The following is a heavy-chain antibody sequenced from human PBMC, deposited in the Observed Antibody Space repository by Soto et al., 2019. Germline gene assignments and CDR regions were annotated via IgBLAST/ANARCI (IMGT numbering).Heavy chain of an antibody. J-gene: IGHJ3*02. D-gene: IGHD2-2*01. Sequence: VASVKVSCKASGYTFTSYYMHWVRQAPGQGLEWMGIINPSGGSTSYAQKFQGRVTMTRDTSTSTVYMELSSLRSEDTAVYYCARTYCSSTSYYASAFDIWGQGTMVTVS. CDR1: GYTFTSYY. V-gene: IGHV1-46*03. CDR2: INPSGGST. CDR3: ARTYCSSTSYYASAFDI.